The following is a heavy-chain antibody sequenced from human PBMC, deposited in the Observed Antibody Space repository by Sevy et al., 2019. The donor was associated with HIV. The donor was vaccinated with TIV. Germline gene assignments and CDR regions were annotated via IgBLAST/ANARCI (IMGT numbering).Heavy chain of an antibody. V-gene: IGHV3-11*06. CDR3: ARGPRYYYGSGSYYRGKTTRFDP. CDR2: ISSSSSYT. Sequence: GGSLRLSCAASGFTFNDYYMSWIRQAPGKGLEWVSYISSSSSYTNYADSVKGRFTISRDNAKNSLYLQMNSLRAEDTAVYYCARGPRYYYGSGSYYRGKTTRFDPWGQGTLVTVSS. J-gene: IGHJ5*02. CDR1: GFTFNDYY. D-gene: IGHD3-10*01.